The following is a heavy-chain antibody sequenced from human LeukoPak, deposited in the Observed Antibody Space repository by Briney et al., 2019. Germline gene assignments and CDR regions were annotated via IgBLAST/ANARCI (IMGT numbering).Heavy chain of an antibody. CDR2: IKSKAAGGTT. D-gene: IGHD4-17*01. Sequence: GGSLRLSCAVSGFTFSNAWMTWVRQAPGKGPEWVGRIKSKAAGGTTDYAAPVQGRFTVSRDDSKNTLYLQMDSLKTEDTAVYYCITDPAGVTTVTSPNYYFDYWGQGTLVTVSS. J-gene: IGHJ4*02. V-gene: IGHV3-15*01. CDR3: ITDPAGVTTVTSPNYYFDY. CDR1: GFTFSNAW.